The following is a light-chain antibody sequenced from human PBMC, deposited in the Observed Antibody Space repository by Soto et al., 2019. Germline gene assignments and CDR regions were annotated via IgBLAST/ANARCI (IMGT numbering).Light chain of an antibody. J-gene: IGKJ3*01. V-gene: IGKV1D-12*01. CDR3: QQANSFPFT. CDR2: DTS. Sequence: DIQMTQSPSSVSASVGDRVTITCRASQGIDTWLAWFQQKPGEAPRLLVYDTSSLQSGVPSRFSGRRSGTDFTLTFSSLQPEDFATYYCQQANSFPFTFGPGTKVDMK. CDR1: QGIDTW.